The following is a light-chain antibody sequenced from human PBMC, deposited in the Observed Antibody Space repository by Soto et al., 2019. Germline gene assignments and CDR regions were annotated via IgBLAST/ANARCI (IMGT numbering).Light chain of an antibody. CDR3: SSYTSSSVV. CDR1: SSDVGGYNY. CDR2: EVS. V-gene: IGLV2-14*01. J-gene: IGLJ2*01. Sequence: QSVLTQPASVSGSPGQSITISCTGXSSDVGGYNYVSWYQQHPGKAPKLMIYEVSNRPSGVSNRFSGSKSGNTASLTISGLQAEDEADYYCSSYTSSSVVFGGGTKLTVL.